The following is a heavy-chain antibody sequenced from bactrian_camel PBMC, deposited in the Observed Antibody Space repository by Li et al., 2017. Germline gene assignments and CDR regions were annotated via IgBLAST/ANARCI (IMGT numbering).Heavy chain of an antibody. CDR3: AAVRRGGCPQRIGY. CDR2: IHWGSPGT. CDR1: SGTFNRC. D-gene: IGHD7*01. J-gene: IGHJ6*01. Sequence: QVQLVESGGGSVQAGGSLKLSCVVASGTFNRCMGWFRQAPGKEREAVSAIHWGSPGTYYANSVKGRFTISRDNARNTLYLQLNSLKTEDTAIYFCAAVRRGGCPQRIGYWGQGTQVTVS. V-gene: IGHV3-3*01.